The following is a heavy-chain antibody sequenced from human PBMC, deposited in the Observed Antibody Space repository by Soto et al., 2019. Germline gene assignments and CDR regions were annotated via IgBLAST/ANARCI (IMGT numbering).Heavy chain of an antibody. Sequence: SETLSLTCTVSDGSISTYFCNWIRQPAGKGLEWIGRIDNSGNTNYNPSLKSRVTMSADTSRNQFSLKLNSVTAADTAVYYCARGGQDFWSGPFDYWGQGALVTVST. CDR2: IDNSGNT. D-gene: IGHD3-3*01. CDR3: ARGGQDFWSGPFDY. CDR1: DGSISTYF. J-gene: IGHJ4*02. V-gene: IGHV4-4*07.